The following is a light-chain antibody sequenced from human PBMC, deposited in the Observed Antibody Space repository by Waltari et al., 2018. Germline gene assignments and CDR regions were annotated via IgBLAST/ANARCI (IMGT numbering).Light chain of an antibody. CDR1: QSIGSW. Sequence: DIQMTQSPSPLSPSVGDSVTITCRASQSIGSWLAWYQQKPGKAPKLLIYEATSLESGVPSRFSASGSGTEFTLTISSLQPDDFATYYCQRYNSYPITFGPGTKVDI. CDR3: QRYNSYPIT. J-gene: IGKJ3*01. V-gene: IGKV1-5*03. CDR2: EAT.